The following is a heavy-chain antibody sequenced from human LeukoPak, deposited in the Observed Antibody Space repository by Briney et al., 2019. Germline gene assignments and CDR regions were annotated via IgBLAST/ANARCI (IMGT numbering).Heavy chain of an antibody. CDR2: YDPEDGET. D-gene: IGHD5-18*01. J-gene: IGHJ6*03. V-gene: IGHV1-24*01. Sequence: ASVKVSCKVSGDSLSDVSMHWVRQTPGKGLEWMGGYDPEDGETIYAQKLQGRVTMSEDTSTDTAYMELSSLRAEDTAVYYCAKDRTAMPWVVGYYMDVWGKGTTVTISS. CDR3: AKDRTAMPWVVGYYMDV. CDR1: GDSLSDVS.